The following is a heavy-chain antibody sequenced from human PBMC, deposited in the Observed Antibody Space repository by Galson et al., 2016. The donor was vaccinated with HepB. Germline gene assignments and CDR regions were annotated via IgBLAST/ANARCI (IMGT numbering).Heavy chain of an antibody. CDR2: IWDDGTDK. Sequence: SLRLSCAASGFTFSNFGMHWVRQAPGKGLEWVAVIWDDGTDKYYLDSVKGRFTISRDNARNSLYLQMNSLRAEDTAVYYCVREQYPTDAFDIWGPGTMVIVSS. V-gene: IGHV3-33*01. CDR3: VREQYPTDAFDI. J-gene: IGHJ3*02. CDR1: GFTFSNFG. D-gene: IGHD2/OR15-2a*01.